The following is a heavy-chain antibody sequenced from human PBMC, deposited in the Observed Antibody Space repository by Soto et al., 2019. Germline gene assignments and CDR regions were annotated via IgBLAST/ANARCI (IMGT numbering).Heavy chain of an antibody. Sequence: SETLSLTCAVSGISVSSENWWSWVRQPPGKGLEWIGEIFHGKTTNNNPSFKRRVTISVDKCKNQCSLTLTSLTAADTAVYYCTKNGWYSTDIWGQGTMVTVPS. CDR3: TKNGWYSTDI. V-gene: IGHV4-4*02. J-gene: IGHJ3*02. CDR1: GISVSSENW. D-gene: IGHD6-19*01. CDR2: IFHGKTT.